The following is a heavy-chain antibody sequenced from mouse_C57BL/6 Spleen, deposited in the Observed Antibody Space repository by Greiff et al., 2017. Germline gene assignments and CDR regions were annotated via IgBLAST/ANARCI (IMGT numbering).Heavy chain of an antibody. CDR2: IWSDGST. V-gene: IGHV2-6*03. J-gene: IGHJ1*03. CDR3: GREEHWNHRYFDV. CDR1: GFSLTSYG. Sequence: VKLVESGPGLVAPSQSLSITCTVSGFSLTSYGVHWVRQPPGKGLEWLVVIWSDGSTTYNSALKSRLSISKDNSKSQVFLKMNSLQTDDTAMYYLGREEHWNHRYFDVRGTGTTVTVSS.